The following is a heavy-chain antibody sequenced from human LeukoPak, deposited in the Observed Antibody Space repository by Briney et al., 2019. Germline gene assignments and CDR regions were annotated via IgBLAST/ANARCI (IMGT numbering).Heavy chain of an antibody. CDR1: GYSIDSGYY. CDR3: ARGDCSSTICYSPMDV. Sequence: KASETLSLTCTVSGYSIDSGYYWVWIRQPPGKGLEWSGSIYRTGSTNYDPSLKSRVTISVDTSKNQFSLKVRSVTAADTAVYYCARGDCSSTICYSPMDVWGKGTTVTVSS. CDR2: IYRTGST. J-gene: IGHJ6*03. D-gene: IGHD2-2*01. V-gene: IGHV4-38-2*02.